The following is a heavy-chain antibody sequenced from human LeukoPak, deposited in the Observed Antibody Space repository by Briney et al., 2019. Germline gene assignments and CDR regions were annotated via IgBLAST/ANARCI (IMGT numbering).Heavy chain of an antibody. D-gene: IGHD5-12*01. CDR3: AKGGHFNFDY. CDR2: IKEDGSDK. J-gene: IGHJ4*02. V-gene: IGHV3-7*01. CDR1: GFTFSTYW. Sequence: GGSLRLSCAASGFTFSTYWMKWVRRAPGKGLEWVASIKEDGSDKYYVDSVKGRFSISRGNAKNSLYLQMNSLRTEDTAVYYCAKGGHFNFDYWGQGTLVTVSS.